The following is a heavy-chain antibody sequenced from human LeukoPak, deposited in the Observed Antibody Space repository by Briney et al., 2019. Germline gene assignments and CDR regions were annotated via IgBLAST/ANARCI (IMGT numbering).Heavy chain of an antibody. CDR1: GGTFSSYA. D-gene: IGHD3-22*01. V-gene: IGHV1-69*04. J-gene: IGHJ4*02. CDR3: ARGVGMRLYYDSSFDY. CDR2: IIPTLGIA. Sequence: GASVKVSCKASGGTFSSYAISWVRQAPGQGLEWMGRIIPTLGIANYAQKFQGRVTITADKSTSTAYMELSSLRSEDTAVYYCARGVGMRLYYDSSFDYWGQGTLVTVSS.